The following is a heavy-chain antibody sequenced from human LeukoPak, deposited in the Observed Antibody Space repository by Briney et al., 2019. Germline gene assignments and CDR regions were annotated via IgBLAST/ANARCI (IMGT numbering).Heavy chain of an antibody. J-gene: IGHJ4*02. V-gene: IGHV4-4*07. CDR3: ARDTYYYDRDRYYFDY. CDR1: GGSISSYY. D-gene: IGHD3-22*01. CDR2: IYTSGST. Sequence: PSETLSLTCTVSGGSISSYYWSWIRQSAGRGLEWIGRIYTSGSTNYNPSLKSRVTMSVDTSKNQFSLKLSSVTAADTAVYYCARDTYYYDRDRYYFDYWGQGTLVTVSS.